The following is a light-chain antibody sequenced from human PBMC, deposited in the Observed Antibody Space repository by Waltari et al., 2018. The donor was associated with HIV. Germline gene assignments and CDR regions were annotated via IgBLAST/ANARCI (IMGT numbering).Light chain of an antibody. V-gene: IGLV2-11*01. CDR3: CSYAGTYTYV. J-gene: IGLJ1*01. CDR2: DVT. CDR1: SSDIGGYNY. Sequence: QSALTQPRSVSGSPGQSVNISCTGTSSDIGGYNYVSWYQQHPGKAPKLIIFDVTKRPSGVPDRFSGSKSGDTASLTISGLQAEDEADYYCCSYAGTYTYVFGIGTKVTVL.